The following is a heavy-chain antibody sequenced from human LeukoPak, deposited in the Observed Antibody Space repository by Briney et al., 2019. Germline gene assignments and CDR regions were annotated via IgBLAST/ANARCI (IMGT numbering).Heavy chain of an antibody. V-gene: IGHV4-38-2*02. D-gene: IGHD1-1*01. CDR3: ARDWNRYAY. Sequence: PSETLSLTCTVSGYSISSGYYWGWIRQPPGKGLEWIGSIYHSGSTYYNPSLKSRVTILVDTSKNQFSLKLSSVTAADTAVYYCARDWNRYAYWGQGTLVTVSS. CDR1: GYSISSGYY. CDR2: IYHSGST. J-gene: IGHJ4*02.